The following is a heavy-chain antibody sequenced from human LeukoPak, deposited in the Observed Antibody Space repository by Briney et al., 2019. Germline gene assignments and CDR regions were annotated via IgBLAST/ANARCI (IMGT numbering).Heavy chain of an antibody. CDR3: AREYGDYGFDY. V-gene: IGHV1-2*06. J-gene: IGHJ4*02. CDR1: GYTFTGYY. CDR2: INPNSGGT. Sequence: ASVKVSCRASGYTFTGYYMHWVRQAPGQGLEWMGRINPNSGGTNYAQKFQGRVTMTRDTSISTAYMELRSLRSDDTAVYYCAREYGDYGFDYWGQGTLVTVSS. D-gene: IGHD4-17*01.